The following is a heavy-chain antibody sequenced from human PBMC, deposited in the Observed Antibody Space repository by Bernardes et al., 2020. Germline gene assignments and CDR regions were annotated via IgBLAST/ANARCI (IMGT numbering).Heavy chain of an antibody. V-gene: IGHV3-23*01. CDR1: GFTFSSYA. CDR3: AKEHWGSGVGSFDM. D-gene: IGHD7-27*01. J-gene: IGHJ3*02. CDR2: VGDSGGNT. Sequence: GGSLRLSCEASGFTFSSYAMSWVRQAPGKGPEWVSAVGDSGGNTWYADSVKGRFTISRDNSKNTMSLEMNSLRAEDTARYYCAKEHWGSGVGSFDMWGQGTMVSVSS.